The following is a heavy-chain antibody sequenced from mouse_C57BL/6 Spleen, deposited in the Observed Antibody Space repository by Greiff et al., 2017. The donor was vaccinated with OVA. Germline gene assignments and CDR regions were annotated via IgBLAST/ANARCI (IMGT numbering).Heavy chain of an antibody. V-gene: IGHV1-52*01. CDR2: IDPSDSET. J-gene: IGHJ3*01. CDR3: ARELGLAWFAY. Sequence: QVQLQQPGAELVRPGSSVKLSCKASGYTFTSYWMHWVKQRPIQGLEWIGNIDPSDSETHYNQKFKDKATLTVDKSSSTAYMQLSSLTSEDSAVYYCARELGLAWFAYWGQGTLVTVSA. D-gene: IGHD4-1*01. CDR1: GYTFTSYW.